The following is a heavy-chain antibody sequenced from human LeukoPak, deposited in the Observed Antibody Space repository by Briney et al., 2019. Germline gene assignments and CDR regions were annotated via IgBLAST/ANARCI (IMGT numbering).Heavy chain of an antibody. CDR3: ARELAYCSTNGCPLGY. Sequence: GGSLRLSCAASGFTVSTNYMTWVRQAPGKGLEWVSIIYNNGNTYYADSVKGRFTISRDNSKNTLYLQMDSLRAEDTAVYYCARELAYCSTNGCPLGYWGQGTLVTVSS. D-gene: IGHD2-2*01. CDR1: GFTVSTNY. J-gene: IGHJ4*02. V-gene: IGHV3-53*01. CDR2: IYNNGNT.